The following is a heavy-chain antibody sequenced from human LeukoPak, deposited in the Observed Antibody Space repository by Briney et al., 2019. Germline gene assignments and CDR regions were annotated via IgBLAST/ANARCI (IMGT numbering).Heavy chain of an antibody. CDR2: ISGSGGSI. CDR3: ARDAGHYYDSSGYPLREGYYFDY. D-gene: IGHD3-22*01. V-gene: IGHV3-23*01. J-gene: IGHJ4*02. Sequence: PGGSLRLSCAASGFTFSSYVMSWVRQAPGKGLEWVSAISGSGGSIYYADSVKGRFTISRDNSKNTLYLQMNSLRAEDTAVYYCARDAGHYYDSSGYPLREGYYFDYWGQGTLVTVSS. CDR1: GFTFSSYV.